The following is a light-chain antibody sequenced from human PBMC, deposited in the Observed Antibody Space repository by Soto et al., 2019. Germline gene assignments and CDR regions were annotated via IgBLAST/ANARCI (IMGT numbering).Light chain of an antibody. J-gene: IGLJ1*01. Sequence: QSVLTQPASVSGSPGQSITISCTGTSSDVGGYNYVSWYQQYPGKAPKVMIYEVTNRPSGVSNRFSGSKSGNTASLTISGLQAEDEADYYCSSYTTTNTYVFGTGTKLTVL. CDR1: SSDVGGYNY. CDR2: EVT. V-gene: IGLV2-14*01. CDR3: SSYTTTNTYV.